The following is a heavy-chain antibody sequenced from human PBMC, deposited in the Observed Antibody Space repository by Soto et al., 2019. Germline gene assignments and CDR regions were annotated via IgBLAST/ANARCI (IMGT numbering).Heavy chain of an antibody. Sequence: EVQLLDSGGGLVQPGESLRLSCAVSGFTFNNYAMSWVRQAPGKGLEWLSIISGTGDATYYADSVKGRFTISRDNSKNTLYLQMNSLRAEDRDMYSWAKWGSSKNLDNWGQGTLVTVSS. CDR3: AKWGSSKNLDN. J-gene: IGHJ4*02. CDR2: ISGTGDAT. CDR1: GFTFNNYA. V-gene: IGHV3-23*01. D-gene: IGHD3-16*01.